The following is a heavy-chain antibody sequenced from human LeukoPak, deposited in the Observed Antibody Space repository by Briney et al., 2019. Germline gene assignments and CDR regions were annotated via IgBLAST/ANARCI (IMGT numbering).Heavy chain of an antibody. V-gene: IGHV4-61*01. CDR3: ARDKGNDILTGYYPDGAFDI. Sequence: SETLSLTCTVSGYSISSGYYWGWIRQPPGKGLEWIGYIYYSGSTNYNPSLKSRVTISVDTSKNQFSLKLSSVTAADTAVYYCARDKGNDILTGYYPDGAFDIWGQGTMVTVSS. CDR1: GYSISSGYY. CDR2: IYYSGST. D-gene: IGHD3-9*01. J-gene: IGHJ3*02.